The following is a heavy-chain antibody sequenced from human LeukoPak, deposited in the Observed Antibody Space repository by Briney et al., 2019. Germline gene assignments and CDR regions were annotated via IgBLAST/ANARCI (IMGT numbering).Heavy chain of an antibody. Sequence: SETLSLTCAVYGGSFSGYYWSWIRQPPGKGLEWIGEINHNGSTNYNPSLKSRVTISVDTSKNQFSLKLSSVTAADTAVYYCARGALGYCSSTSCPYKYYFDYWGQGTLVTVSS. V-gene: IGHV4-34*01. CDR3: ARGALGYCSSTSCPYKYYFDY. CDR2: INHNGST. CDR1: GGSFSGYY. D-gene: IGHD2-2*01. J-gene: IGHJ4*02.